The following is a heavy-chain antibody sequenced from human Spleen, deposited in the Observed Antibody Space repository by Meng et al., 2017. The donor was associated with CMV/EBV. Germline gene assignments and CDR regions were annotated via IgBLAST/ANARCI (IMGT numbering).Heavy chain of an antibody. D-gene: IGHD2-21*01. V-gene: IGHV4-34*01. CDR1: VGSFSGHY. CDR3: AREVGIGGMDV. Sequence: SETLSLTCAVYVGSFSGHYWSWVRQPPGKGLEWIGEINRSGITNYNPSLKSRVTISVDTSKNQFSLKLSSVTAADTAVYYCAREVGIGGMDVWGQGTTVTVSS. CDR2: INRSGIT. J-gene: IGHJ6*02.